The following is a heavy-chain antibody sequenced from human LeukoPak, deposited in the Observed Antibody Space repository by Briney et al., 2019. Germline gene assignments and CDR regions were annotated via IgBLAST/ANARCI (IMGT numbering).Heavy chain of an antibody. D-gene: IGHD6-13*01. CDR3: AKGSSPFDY. V-gene: IGHV3-23*01. Sequence: GGSLRLSCAASGFNFANHAMSWVRQTAGKGLEWVSAISGGGDITYYADSVKGRFTISRDNSKDTLFLQMHSLRPGDTAVYYCAKGSSPFDYWGQGTLVTVSS. CDR2: ISGGGDIT. J-gene: IGHJ4*02. CDR1: GFNFANHA.